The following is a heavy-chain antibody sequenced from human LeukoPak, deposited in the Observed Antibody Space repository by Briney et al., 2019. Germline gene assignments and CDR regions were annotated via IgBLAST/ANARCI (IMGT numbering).Heavy chain of an antibody. V-gene: IGHV4-39*01. J-gene: IGHJ5*02. CDR2: IYYSGST. D-gene: IGHD4-11*01. CDR3: ARRKVSATVTTRNNWFDP. Sequence: SETLSLTCTVSGASVSSASYWSWIRQPPGKGLEWIGSIYYSGSTYYNPSLKSRVTISVDTSKNQFSLKLSSVTAADTAVYYCARRKVSATVTTRNNWFDPWGQGTLVTVSS. CDR1: GASVSSASY.